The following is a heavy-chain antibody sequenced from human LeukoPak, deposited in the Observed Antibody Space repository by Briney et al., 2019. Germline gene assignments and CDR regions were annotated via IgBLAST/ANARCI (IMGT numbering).Heavy chain of an antibody. V-gene: IGHV3-74*01. CDR1: GFRFSDYW. D-gene: IGHD6-25*01. CDR3: ARGGYSGSYYRFS. CDR2: TSKDGSDT. Sequence: GGSLRLSRAASGFRFSDYWMHWVRQGPGKGPEWLSRTSKDGSDTFYADAAKGRFTAPRDNAKNTVYLQVTNVRPEDTAVYYCARGGYSGSYYRFSWGQGTLVTVVS. J-gene: IGHJ4*02.